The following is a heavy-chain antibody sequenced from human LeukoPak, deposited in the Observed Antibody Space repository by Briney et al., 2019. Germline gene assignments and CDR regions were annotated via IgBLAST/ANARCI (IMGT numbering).Heavy chain of an antibody. CDR2: IRYDGSNK. CDR1: GFTFSSYA. Sequence: GGSLRLSCAASGFTFSSYAMHWVRQAPGKGLEWVAFIRYDGSNKYYADSVKGRFTISRDNSKNTLYLQMNSLRAEDTAVYYCAKELAGVATIYGDYWGQGTLVTVSS. V-gene: IGHV3-30*02. CDR3: AKELAGVATIYGDY. D-gene: IGHD5-12*01. J-gene: IGHJ4*02.